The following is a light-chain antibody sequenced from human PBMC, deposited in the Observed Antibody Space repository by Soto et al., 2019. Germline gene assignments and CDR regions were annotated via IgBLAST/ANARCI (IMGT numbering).Light chain of an antibody. J-gene: IGKJ1*01. CDR1: QGISNY. Sequence: EIQMTQSPSSLSASVGDRVTITCRASQGISNYLAWYQQKPGKVPKLLIYAASTLQSGVPSRFSGSGSGTDFTLTISSLQPEDVATYYFQQYNSALWTFGHGTNVEIK. CDR2: AAS. CDR3: QQYNSALWT. V-gene: IGKV1-27*01.